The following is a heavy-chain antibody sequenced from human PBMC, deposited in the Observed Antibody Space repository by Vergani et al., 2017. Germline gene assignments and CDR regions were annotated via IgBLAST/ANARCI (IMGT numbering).Heavy chain of an antibody. D-gene: IGHD2-2*02. CDR3: VRDRGLCSGGRCYTEAWDD. V-gene: IGHV3-30-3*01. CDR2: ISFDGTNE. Sequence: QVQLVESGGGVVQPGTSLRLSCVVSGFALIRHAMYWVCQAPGKGLEWVGGISFDGTNEYYPDLVKGRFTISRDIAKNTLYLQVRSLRLEDTGVYHCVRDRGLCSGGRCYTEAWDDWGQGTPVTVSS. J-gene: IGHJ4*02. CDR1: GFALIRHA.